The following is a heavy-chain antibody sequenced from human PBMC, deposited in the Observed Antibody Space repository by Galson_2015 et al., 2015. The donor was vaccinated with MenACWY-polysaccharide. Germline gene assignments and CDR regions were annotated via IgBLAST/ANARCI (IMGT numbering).Heavy chain of an antibody. Sequence: TLSLTCTVSGDSTRSGGYYWSWIRQHPGKGLEWMGYIHYRGSTSYNPSLKSRLLISGDASNGQFSLKLSSETAADTAVYYCARYNIAAGDFDYWGQGALVTVSS. CDR2: IHYRGST. CDR3: ARYNIAAGDFDY. D-gene: IGHD6-25*01. J-gene: IGHJ4*02. CDR1: GDSTRSGGYY. V-gene: IGHV4-31*03.